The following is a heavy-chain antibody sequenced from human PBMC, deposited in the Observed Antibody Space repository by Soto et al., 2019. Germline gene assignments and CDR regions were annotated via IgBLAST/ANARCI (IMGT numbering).Heavy chain of an antibody. Sequence: SETLSLTCTVSGGPVSEYYWSWIRQPPGEGLEWIGYFYYSGTTIYNPSLKSRVTISADTSKKQFSLELISVTAADTAVYYCASGPDRAKTDYWGQGTLVTVSS. CDR2: FYYSGTT. V-gene: IGHV4-59*02. CDR3: ASGPDRAKTDY. J-gene: IGHJ4*02. CDR1: GGPVSEYY.